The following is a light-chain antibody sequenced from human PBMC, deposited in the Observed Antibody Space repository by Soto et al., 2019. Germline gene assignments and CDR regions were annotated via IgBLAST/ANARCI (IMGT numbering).Light chain of an antibody. Sequence: EIVLTQSPGTLSLSPGERATLSCRASQSVSSSYLAWYQQKPGQAPRLLIYGASSRATGIPDRFSGSGSGTDGTLTISSRELEDFAVYYCHQRMNWPLTFGQGTRLEIK. J-gene: IGKJ5*01. CDR1: QSVSSSY. CDR2: GAS. CDR3: HQRMNWPLT. V-gene: IGKV3D-20*02.